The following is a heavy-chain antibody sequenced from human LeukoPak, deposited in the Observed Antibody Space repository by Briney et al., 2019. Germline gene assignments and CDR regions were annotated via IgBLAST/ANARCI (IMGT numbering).Heavy chain of an antibody. V-gene: IGHV4-39*07. D-gene: IGHD2-2*01. Sequence: SETLSLTCTVSGGSISSSSYYWGWIRQPPGKGLEWIGSIYYSGSTYYNPSLKSRVTISVDTSKNQFSLKLSSVTAADTAVYYCARDEGCSSTSCGNWFDPWGQGTLVTVSS. CDR3: ARDEGCSSTSCGNWFDP. CDR2: IYYSGST. CDR1: GGSISSSSYY. J-gene: IGHJ5*02.